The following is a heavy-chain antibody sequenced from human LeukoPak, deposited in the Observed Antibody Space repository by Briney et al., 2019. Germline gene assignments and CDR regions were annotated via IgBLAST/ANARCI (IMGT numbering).Heavy chain of an antibody. CDR2: ISSSSTYI. Sequence: GGSLRLSCAASGFTFTSYSMNWVRQAPGRGLEWVSSISSSSTYIYYADSVKGRFTISRDNSKKTLYLQMTSLRAEDTALYFCANYQQRPPAMDFWGQGTTVTVSS. CDR1: GFTFTSYS. CDR3: ANYQQRPPAMDF. J-gene: IGHJ6*02. D-gene: IGHD3-10*01. V-gene: IGHV3-21*04.